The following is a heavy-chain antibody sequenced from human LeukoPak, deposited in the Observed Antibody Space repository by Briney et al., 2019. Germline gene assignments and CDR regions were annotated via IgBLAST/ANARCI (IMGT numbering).Heavy chain of an antibody. D-gene: IGHD3-3*01. V-gene: IGHV1-18*01. Sequence: ASVKVACKASGYRFSRYGISWVRQAPGQGPGWVGWVSVFNGDTKYAQKFQGRVTVTTEISTDTAYMELSSLRSDDTGVYYCARGHGYYYYMDVWGQGTTVTVSS. CDR2: VSVFNGDT. CDR3: ARGHGYYYYMDV. J-gene: IGHJ6*03. CDR1: GYRFSRYG.